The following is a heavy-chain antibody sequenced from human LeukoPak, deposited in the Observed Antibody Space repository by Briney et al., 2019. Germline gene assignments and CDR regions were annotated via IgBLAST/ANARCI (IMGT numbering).Heavy chain of an antibody. CDR2: IIPIFGTA. D-gene: IGHD3-22*01. J-gene: IGHJ4*02. Sequence: GASVKVSCKASGGTFSSYAISWVRQAPGQGREWMGGIIPIFGTANYAQKFQGRVTITRDTSASTAYMELSSLRSEDTAVYYCARGGIVVVITDYWGQGTLVTVSS. CDR1: GGTFSSYA. CDR3: ARGGIVVVITDY. V-gene: IGHV1-69*05.